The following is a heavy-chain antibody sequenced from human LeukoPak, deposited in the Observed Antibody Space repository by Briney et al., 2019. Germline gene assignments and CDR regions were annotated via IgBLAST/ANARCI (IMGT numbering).Heavy chain of an antibody. CDR2: ISGSGAST. Sequence: PGGSLRLSCAASGFTFSSYAMTWVRQAPGKGLEWVSAISGSGASTYYADSVKGRFTISRDKSKNTLYLQMNSLRAEDTAVYYYAKHAFLEWLAPFDYWGQGTLVTVSS. CDR3: AKHAFLEWLAPFDY. V-gene: IGHV3-23*01. D-gene: IGHD3-3*02. CDR1: GFTFSSYA. J-gene: IGHJ4*02.